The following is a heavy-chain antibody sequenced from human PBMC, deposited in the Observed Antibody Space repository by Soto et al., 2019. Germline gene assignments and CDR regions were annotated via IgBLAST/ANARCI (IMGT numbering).Heavy chain of an antibody. D-gene: IGHD6-19*01. J-gene: IGHJ4*02. CDR3: ARRIVVSGTLDY. CDR1: GFTFSDHY. V-gene: IGHV3-72*01. CDR2: SRNKANSYST. Sequence: EVQLVESGGGLVQPGGSLRLSCAVSGFTFSDHYMDWVRQAPGKGLEWIGRSRNKANSYSTEYAASVKGRFIISRDESKNSLYLQINSLKTEDTAVYFCARRIVVSGTLDYWGQGTLVTVSP.